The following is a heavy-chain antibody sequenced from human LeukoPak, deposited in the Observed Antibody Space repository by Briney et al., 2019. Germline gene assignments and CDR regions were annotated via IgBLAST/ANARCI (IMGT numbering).Heavy chain of an antibody. CDR1: GYSFTSYW. D-gene: IGHD3-3*01. J-gene: IGHJ5*02. Sequence: GESLKISCKGSGYSFTSYWIGWVRQMPGKGLEWMGIIYPGDSDTRYSPSFQGQVTISADKSISTAYLQWSSLKASDTAMYYCARHGPYDFWSGYPTRFDPWGQGTLVTVSS. V-gene: IGHV5-51*01. CDR2: IYPGDSDT. CDR3: ARHGPYDFWSGYPTRFDP.